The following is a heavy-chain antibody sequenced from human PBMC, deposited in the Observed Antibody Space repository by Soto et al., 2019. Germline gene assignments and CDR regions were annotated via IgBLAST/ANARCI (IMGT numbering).Heavy chain of an antibody. CDR1: GGTFTNDA. V-gene: IGHV1-69*01. Sequence: QVRLVQSGAAVKKSGSSVRVSCTASGGTFTNDAISWVRQAPGQGLEWLGRNIPFFGTPDYSQSFQGRLTITADESTGTAYMDLRSLRSDDTAVYYCAREVVTETTLGYFDFWGQGTLVTVSS. J-gene: IGHJ4*02. CDR2: NIPFFGTP. CDR3: AREVVTETTLGYFDF. D-gene: IGHD2-21*02.